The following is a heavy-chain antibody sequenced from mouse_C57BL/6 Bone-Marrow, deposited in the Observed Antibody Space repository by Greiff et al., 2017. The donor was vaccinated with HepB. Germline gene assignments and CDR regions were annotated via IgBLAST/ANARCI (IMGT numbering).Heavy chain of an antibody. CDR2: IGPGSGST. CDR3: ARHLYYYGSSYWYFDV. Sequence: VKLQESGAELVKPGASVKISCKASGYTFTDYYINWVKQRPGQGLEWIGKIGPGSGSTYYNEKVKGKATLTADKSSSTAYMQLSSLTSEDSAVYFCARHLYYYGSSYWYFDVWGTGTTVTVSS. V-gene: IGHV1-77*01. CDR1: GYTFTDYY. J-gene: IGHJ1*03. D-gene: IGHD1-1*01.